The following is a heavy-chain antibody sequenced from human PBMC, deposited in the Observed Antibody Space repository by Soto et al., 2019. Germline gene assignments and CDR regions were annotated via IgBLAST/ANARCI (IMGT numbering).Heavy chain of an antibody. J-gene: IGHJ5*01. CDR1: AVSIHNSHSF. D-gene: IGHD2-15*01. V-gene: IGHV4-39*01. Sequence: PYETMSLTGDFSAVSIHNSHSFSAWIRPPPGKGLEFIGSVYYSGGANYNPPLKSRVTISVDTSKNQLSLRVNSVTAADTAVYYCGRVVEGATRHTDFDSWGQGTLVTVSS. CDR2: VYYSGGA. CDR3: GRVVEGATRHTDFDS.